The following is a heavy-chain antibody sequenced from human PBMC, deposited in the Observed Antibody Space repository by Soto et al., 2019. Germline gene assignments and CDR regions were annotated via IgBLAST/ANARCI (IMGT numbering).Heavy chain of an antibody. CDR2: VNADTGDT. CDR3: PRFPLRGRGINGSNP. CDR1: GFTFTSYG. V-gene: IGHV1-18*01. Sequence: QVQLVQSGGDVKKPGASVKVSCKASGFTFTSYGITWVRQTPGQGLEWMGWVNADTGDTNYAQKFQGRVTMATHTSTTQANMDLKALGPDTRATYFCPRFPLRGRGINGSNPWGQEPWS. D-gene: IGHD3-10*01. J-gene: IGHJ5*02.